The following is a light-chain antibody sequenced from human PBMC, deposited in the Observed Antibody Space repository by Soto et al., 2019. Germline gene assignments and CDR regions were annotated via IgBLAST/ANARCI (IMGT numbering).Light chain of an antibody. Sequence: DVVMTQSPVSLPVTLGQPASISCRSSQSLVHNDGNTYLFWFQQRPGQSPRRLIYKVSKRGSGVPERFSGSGSGTDFTLKINRVEAEDVGVYYCMQSAHWPRTFGQGTKLEIK. CDR1: QSLVHNDGNTY. CDR3: MQSAHWPRT. V-gene: IGKV2-30*02. CDR2: KVS. J-gene: IGKJ2*02.